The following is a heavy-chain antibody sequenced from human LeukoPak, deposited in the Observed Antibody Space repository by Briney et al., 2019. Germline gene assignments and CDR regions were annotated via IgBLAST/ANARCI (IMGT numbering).Heavy chain of an antibody. CDR2: IYTSGST. D-gene: IGHD2/OR15-2a*01. CDR1: GGSISSGSYY. Sequence: SETLSLTCTVSGGSISSGSYYWSWIRQPAGKGLEWIGRIYTSGSTNYNPSLKSRVTMSVDTSKNQFSLKLSSVTAADTAVYYCARSPALLSFDYWGQGTLVTVSS. CDR3: ARSPALLSFDY. V-gene: IGHV4-61*02. J-gene: IGHJ4*02.